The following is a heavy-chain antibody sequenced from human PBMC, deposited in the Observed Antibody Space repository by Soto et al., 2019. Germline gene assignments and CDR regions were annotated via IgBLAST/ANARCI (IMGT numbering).Heavy chain of an antibody. Sequence: QVQLVQSGAAVKKPGSSVKVYCKASGGTFSSYAISWVRQAPGQGLEWMGGIIPIFGTANYEQKFQGRVTITADESTSTAYMELSSLRSEDTAVYYCARLSRSAGAFVPTYWGQGTMVTVSS. D-gene: IGHD6-19*01. J-gene: IGHJ3*01. CDR1: GGTFSSYA. V-gene: IGHV1-69*01. CDR3: ARLSRSAGAFVPTY. CDR2: IIPIFGTA.